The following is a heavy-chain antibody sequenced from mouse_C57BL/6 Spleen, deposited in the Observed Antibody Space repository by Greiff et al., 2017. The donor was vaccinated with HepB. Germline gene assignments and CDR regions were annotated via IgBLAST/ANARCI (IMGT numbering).Heavy chain of an antibody. D-gene: IGHD2-5*01. CDR3: AKGLYSNYKDWYFDV. CDR1: GFSLTSYG. J-gene: IGHJ1*03. V-gene: IGHV2-5*01. CDR2: IWRGGST. Sequence: VKVVESGPGLVQPSQSLSITCTVSGFSLTSYGVHWVRQSPGKGLEWLGVIWRGGSTDYNAAFMSRLSITKDNSKSQVFFKMNSLQADDTAIYYCAKGLYSNYKDWYFDVWGTGTTVTVSS.